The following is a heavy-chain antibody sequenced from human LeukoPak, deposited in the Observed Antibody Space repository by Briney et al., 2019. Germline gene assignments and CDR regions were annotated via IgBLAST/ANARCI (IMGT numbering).Heavy chain of an antibody. J-gene: IGHJ4*02. V-gene: IGHV3-23*01. CDR2: ISGSGGST. D-gene: IGHD1-26*01. CDR1: GFTFSSYA. Sequence: GGSLRLSCAASGFTFSSYAMSWVRQAPGKGLEWVSAISGSGGSTYYADSVKGRFTISRDNSKNTLYLQMNGLRAEDTAVYYCAKDPGRSYPCRNDYWGQGTLVTVSS. CDR3: AKDPGRSYPCRNDY.